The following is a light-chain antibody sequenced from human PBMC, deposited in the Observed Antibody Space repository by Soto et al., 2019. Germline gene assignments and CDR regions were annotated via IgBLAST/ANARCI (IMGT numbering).Light chain of an antibody. CDR3: QQYHSYPAS. CDR1: QGISSF. J-gene: IGKJ1*01. CDR2: DAS. V-gene: IGKV1-16*01. Sequence: DIQMTQSPSSLSASVGDRVTITCRASQGISSFLAWFQQKPGKAPKSLIYDASTLQSGVSSRFSGGGSETHFPLTISRLQPEDFATYYCQQYHSYPASFGQGTKVEIK.